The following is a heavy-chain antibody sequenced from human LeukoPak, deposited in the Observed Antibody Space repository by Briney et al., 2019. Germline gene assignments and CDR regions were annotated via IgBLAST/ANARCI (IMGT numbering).Heavy chain of an antibody. V-gene: IGHV1-46*01. CDR1: GYTFTSYY. CDR2: INPSGGST. CDR3: ARPYNWNLIPMVRGVTDNAFDL. J-gene: IGHJ3*01. Sequence: VASVTVSCKASGYTFTSYYMHWVRQAPGQRLEWMGIINPSGGSTSYAQKFQGRVTMTRDTPTSTVYMELSSLRSEDTAVYYCARPYNWNLIPMVRGVTDNAFDLWGQGTMVTVAS. D-gene: IGHD3-10*01.